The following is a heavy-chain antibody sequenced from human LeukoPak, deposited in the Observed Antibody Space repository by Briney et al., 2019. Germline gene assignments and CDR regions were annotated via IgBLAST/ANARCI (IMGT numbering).Heavy chain of an antibody. CDR2: IYYSGST. D-gene: IGHD1-7*01. CDR3: ARGTGTVTLYDY. J-gene: IGHJ4*02. Sequence: SETLSLTCTVSGGSISSYYWSWIRQPPGKGLKWIGYIYYSGSTNYNPSLKSRVTISVDTSKNQFSLKLSSVTAADTAVYYCARGTGTVTLYDYWGQGTLVTVSS. V-gene: IGHV4-59*01. CDR1: GGSISSYY.